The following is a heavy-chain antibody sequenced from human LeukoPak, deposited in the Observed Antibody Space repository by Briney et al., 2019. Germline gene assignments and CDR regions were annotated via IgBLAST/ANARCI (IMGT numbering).Heavy chain of an antibody. Sequence: SVKVSCKTSGGIITNYAISWVRQAPGQGLEWVGVFIPIFGTSNYAQKFQGRVTITADKSTNTAYMELSSLRSEDTAVYYCARVAAAIPRWYFDLWGRGTLVTVSS. J-gene: IGHJ2*01. V-gene: IGHV1-69*06. D-gene: IGHD2-2*01. CDR3: ARVAAAIPRWYFDL. CDR2: FIPIFGTS. CDR1: GGIITNYA.